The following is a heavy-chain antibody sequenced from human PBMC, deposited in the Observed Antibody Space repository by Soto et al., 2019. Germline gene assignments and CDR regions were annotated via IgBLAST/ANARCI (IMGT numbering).Heavy chain of an antibody. CDR2: IIPMLDVT. V-gene: IGHV1-69*02. J-gene: IGHJ4*02. CDR1: GGTFSSYT. Sequence: QVQLVQSGAEVKKPGSSVRVSCKASGGTFSSYTINWVRQAPGQGLEWVGRIIPMLDVTNFAQRFQGRVTITADKSTTTAYMELSSLKSEDTAVYYCARSQSCSSPSCYTPQPFDYWGQGTLVTVSS. CDR3: ARSQSCSSPSCYTPQPFDY. D-gene: IGHD2-2*02.